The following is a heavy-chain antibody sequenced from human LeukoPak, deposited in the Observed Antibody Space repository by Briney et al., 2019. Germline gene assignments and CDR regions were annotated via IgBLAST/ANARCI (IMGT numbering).Heavy chain of an antibody. J-gene: IGHJ5*02. D-gene: IGHD3-22*01. V-gene: IGHV1-18*01. CDR3: ARENSSGYCSPNWFDP. Sequence: GASVKVSCKASGYTFSSYGISWVRQASGQGLEWMGWITPYNGNTNYAQKLQGRVTMTTDTSTSTAYMELRSLRSDDTAVYYCARENSSGYCSPNWFDPWGQGTLVTVSS. CDR2: ITPYNGNT. CDR1: GYTFSSYG.